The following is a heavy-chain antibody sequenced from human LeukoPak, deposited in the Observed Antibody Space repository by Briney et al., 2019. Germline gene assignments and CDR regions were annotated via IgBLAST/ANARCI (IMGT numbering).Heavy chain of an antibody. CDR3: TTRGVITSQNTKADY. CDR2: ISSSSSTI. Sequence: GGSLRLSCAASGFTFSSYSMNWVRQAPGKGLEWVSYISSSSSTIYYADSVKGRFTISRDNGKNSLYLQMNSLKTEDTALYYCTTRGVITSQNTKADYWGQGTLVTVSS. V-gene: IGHV3-48*01. J-gene: IGHJ4*02. D-gene: IGHD1-14*01. CDR1: GFTFSSYS.